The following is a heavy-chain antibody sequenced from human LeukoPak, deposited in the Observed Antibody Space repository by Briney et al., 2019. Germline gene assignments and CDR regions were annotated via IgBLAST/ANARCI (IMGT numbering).Heavy chain of an antibody. CDR2: IYHDGST. J-gene: IGHJ3*02. Sequence: PSETLSLTCTVSGYSISSGYYWGWIRQTPGKRLEWIARIYHDGSTHYNPSLKSRATMSVDTSKNDFSLRLSSVTAADTAIYYCVRDSSGTLAFDIWGQGTMVTVSS. CDR3: VRDSSGTLAFDI. V-gene: IGHV4-38-2*02. CDR1: GYSISSGYY. D-gene: IGHD6-25*01.